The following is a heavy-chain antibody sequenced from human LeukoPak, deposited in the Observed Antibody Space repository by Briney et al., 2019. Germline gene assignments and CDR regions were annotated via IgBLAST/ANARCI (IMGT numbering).Heavy chain of an antibody. Sequence: SETLSLTCTVSGGSISSYYWSWIRQSPGKGLEWIGYIHYSGSTNYNPSLKSRVTISVDTSKNQFSLKLSSVTAADTAVYYCAREETKLRYFDWLLLERNNWFDPWGQGTLVTVSS. J-gene: IGHJ5*02. CDR2: IHYSGST. CDR1: GGSISSYY. D-gene: IGHD3-9*01. V-gene: IGHV4-59*12. CDR3: AREETKLRYFDWLLLERNNWFDP.